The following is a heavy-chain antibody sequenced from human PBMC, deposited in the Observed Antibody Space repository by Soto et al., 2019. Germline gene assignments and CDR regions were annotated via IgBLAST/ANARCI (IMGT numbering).Heavy chain of an antibody. J-gene: IGHJ6*02. Sequence: PSETLSLTCTVSGGSISSGDYYWSWIRQPPGKGLEWIGYIYYSGSTYYNPSLQSRVTISVDTSKNQFSLKLSSVTAADTAVYYCARAIGVNDYYYYGMDVWGQGTTVTVSS. V-gene: IGHV4-30-4*01. CDR2: IYYSGST. CDR3: ARAIGVNDYYYYGMDV. CDR1: GGSISSGDYY.